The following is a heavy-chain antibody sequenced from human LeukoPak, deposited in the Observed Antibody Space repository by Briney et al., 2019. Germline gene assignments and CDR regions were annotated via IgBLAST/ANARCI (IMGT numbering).Heavy chain of an antibody. V-gene: IGHV4-39*01. CDR2: IYYGGST. D-gene: IGHD2-15*01. Sequence: SETLSLTCTVSGGSISSSDYYWGWIRQPPGKGLEWIGSIYYGGSTYYNPSLKSRVTISVDTSMNQFSLKLSFVTTADTAVYYCARALGYCSGGSCTRGYNWFDPWGQGTLVTVPS. CDR3: ARALGYCSGGSCTRGYNWFDP. CDR1: GGSISSSDYY. J-gene: IGHJ5*02.